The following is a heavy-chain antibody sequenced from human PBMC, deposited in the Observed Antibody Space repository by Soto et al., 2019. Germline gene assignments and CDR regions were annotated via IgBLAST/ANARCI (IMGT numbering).Heavy chain of an antibody. CDR1: GGSISSYY. V-gene: IGHV4-59*01. J-gene: IGHJ5*02. CDR3: ARDRYYYDSSGYGNWFDP. CDR2: IYYSGST. D-gene: IGHD3-22*01. Sequence: SETLSLTCTVSGGSISSYYWSWIRQPPGKGLEWIGYIYYSGSTNYNPSLKSRVTIPVDTSKNQFSLKLSSVTAADTAVYYCARDRYYYDSSGYGNWFDPWGQGTLVTVSS.